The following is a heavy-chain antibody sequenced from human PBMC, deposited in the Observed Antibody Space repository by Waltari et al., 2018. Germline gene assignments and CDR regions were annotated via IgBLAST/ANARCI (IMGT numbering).Heavy chain of an antibody. J-gene: IGHJ3*02. CDR1: GDTFTSVP. V-gene: IGHV1-3*02. CDR3: ARGRVPEISSGWGNPFDI. Sequence: QVQLVQSGAAVEKPGAAVKVCCKASGDTFTSVPMHWGSQAAGQRLEWMGWSNPANGDTKYSQDFQGRVTIVRDTSASTSYMELNSLRSEDMAVYYCARGRVPEISSGWGNPFDIWGQGTMVTVSS. CDR2: SNPANGDT. D-gene: IGHD6-19*01.